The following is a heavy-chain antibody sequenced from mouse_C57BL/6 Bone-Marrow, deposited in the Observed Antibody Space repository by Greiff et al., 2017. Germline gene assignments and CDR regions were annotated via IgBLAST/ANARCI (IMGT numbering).Heavy chain of an antibody. V-gene: IGHV3-8*01. CDR2: ISYSGST. CDR1: GYSIPSDY. Sequence: VQLQQSGPGLAKPSQTLSLTCSVTGYSIPSDYWNWIRKFPGNKLEYIGYISYSGSTYYNPSLKSRISITRDTSKNQYYLQLHSVTTEDTATYYCARSPYYDYVVDYWGQGTLVTVSA. CDR3: ARSPYYDYVVDY. D-gene: IGHD2-4*01. J-gene: IGHJ3*01.